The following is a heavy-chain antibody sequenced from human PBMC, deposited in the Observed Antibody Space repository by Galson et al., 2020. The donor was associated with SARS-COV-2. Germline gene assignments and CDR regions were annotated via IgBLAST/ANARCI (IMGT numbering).Heavy chain of an antibody. V-gene: IGHV4-39*07. CDR2: VYHSGST. J-gene: IGHJ6*02. D-gene: IGHD3-3*01. CDR3: VRVGDAPRFLEWSDSLVHNYYYGVDV. Sequence: SETLSLTCTVSGGSITSSNSFWGWIRQPPGAGLEWIGSVYHSGSTYVNPSLKSRVIVSVDTANNQVSLRLRSVTAAETAVYYCVRVGDAPRFLEWSDSLVHNYYYGVDVWGQGTKVTVSS. CDR1: GGSITSSNSF.